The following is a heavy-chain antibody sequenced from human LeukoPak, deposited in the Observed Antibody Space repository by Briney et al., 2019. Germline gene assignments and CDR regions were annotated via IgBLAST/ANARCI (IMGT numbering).Heavy chain of an antibody. V-gene: IGHV4-39*07. CDR2: IYYSGST. CDR1: GGSISSSSYY. D-gene: IGHD4-17*01. J-gene: IGHJ4*02. CDR3: ARLRMDYGDYVGLDY. Sequence: NASETLSLTCTVSGGSISSSSYYWGWIRQPPGKGLEWIGSIYYSGSTYYNPSLKSRVTISVDTSKNQFSLKLSSVTAADTAVYYCARLRMDYGDYVGLDYWGQGTLVTVSS.